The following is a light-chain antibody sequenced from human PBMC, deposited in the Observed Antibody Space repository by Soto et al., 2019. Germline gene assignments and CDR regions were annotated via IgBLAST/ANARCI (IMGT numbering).Light chain of an antibody. CDR1: SNDVGGYNF. V-gene: IGLV2-11*01. Sequence: QSALTQPRSVSGSPGQSVTISCTVTSNDVGGYNFVSWYQQHPGKVPKLFIYDVSRRPSGVPDRFSGSKSGNTASLTISGLQAEDEDDYYCSSYAGSYTLVFGGGTKLTVL. J-gene: IGLJ2*01. CDR3: SSYAGSYTLV. CDR2: DVS.